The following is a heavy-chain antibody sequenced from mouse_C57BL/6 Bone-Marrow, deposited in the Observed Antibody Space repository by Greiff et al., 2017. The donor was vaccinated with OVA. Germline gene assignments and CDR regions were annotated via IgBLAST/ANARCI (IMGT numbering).Heavy chain of an antibody. Sequence: QVQLQQPGAELVKPGASVKLSCKASGYTFTSYWMHWVKQRPGQGLEWIGMIHPNSGSTNYNEKFKSKATLTVDKSSSTAYMQLSSLTSEDSAVYYGARERDGYYVWYFDVWGTGTTVTVSS. CDR1: GYTFTSYW. J-gene: IGHJ1*03. D-gene: IGHD2-3*01. V-gene: IGHV1-64*01. CDR3: ARERDGYYVWYFDV. CDR2: IHPNSGST.